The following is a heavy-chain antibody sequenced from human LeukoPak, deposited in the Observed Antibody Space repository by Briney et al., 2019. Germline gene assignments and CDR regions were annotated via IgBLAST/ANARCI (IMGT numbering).Heavy chain of an antibody. CDR1: GFTFSSYS. J-gene: IGHJ4*02. V-gene: IGHV3-21*01. CDR3: ARDPGRGVAANDEATFDY. D-gene: IGHD6-13*01. Sequence: PGGSLRLSCAASGFTFSSYSMNWVRQAPGKGLEWVSSISSSSSYIYYADSVRGRFTISRDNAKNSLYLQMNSLRAEDTAVYYCARDPGRGVAANDEATFDYWGQGTLVTVSS. CDR2: ISSSSSYI.